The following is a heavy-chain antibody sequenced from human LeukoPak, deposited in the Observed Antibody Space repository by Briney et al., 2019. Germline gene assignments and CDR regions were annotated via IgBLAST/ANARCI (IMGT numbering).Heavy chain of an antibody. J-gene: IGHJ4*02. CDR1: GYTFSGYY. CDR3: LTNYWNYGGYFDY. D-gene: IGHD1-7*01. Sequence: VASVTVSCTASGYTFSGYYIHSGRQAPGQRLEWMGWINPNSGGTESAQTFPGRVTLPWQTTIRTAYLERSRPRSDDTTVDYCLTNYWNYGGYFDYWGQGTLVTISS. CDR2: INPNSGGT. V-gene: IGHV1-2*02.